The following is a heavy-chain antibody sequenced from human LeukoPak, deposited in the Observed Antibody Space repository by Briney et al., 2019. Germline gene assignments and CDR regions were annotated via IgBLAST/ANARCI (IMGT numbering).Heavy chain of an antibody. D-gene: IGHD3-10*01. J-gene: IGHJ6*03. V-gene: IGHV3-64*01. CDR1: GFTFSSYA. CDR3: ARAGVGWFGEMGNYYYYMDV. CDR2: ISSNGGST. Sequence: GGSLRLSCAASGFTFSSYAMHWVRQAPGKGLEYVSAISSNGGSTYYANSVKGRFTISRDNSKNTLYLQMGGLRAEDMAVYYCARAGVGWFGEMGNYYYYMDVWGKGTTVTVSS.